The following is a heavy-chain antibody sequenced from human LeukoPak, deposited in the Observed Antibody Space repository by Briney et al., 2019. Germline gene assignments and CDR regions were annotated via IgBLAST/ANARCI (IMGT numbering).Heavy chain of an antibody. D-gene: IGHD1-26*01. CDR1: GESFSGYY. V-gene: IGHV4-34*01. J-gene: IGHJ6*02. CDR2: INHSGST. Sequence: SETLSLTCAVYGESFSGYYWSWIRQPPGKGLEWIGEINHSGSTNYNPSLKSRVTISVDTSKNQFSLKLSSVTAADTAVYYCARGGLATAYGMDVWGQGTTVTVSS. CDR3: ARGGLATAYGMDV.